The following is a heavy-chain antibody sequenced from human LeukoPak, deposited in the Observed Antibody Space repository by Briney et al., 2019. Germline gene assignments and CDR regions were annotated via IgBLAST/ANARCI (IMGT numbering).Heavy chain of an antibody. J-gene: IGHJ4*02. D-gene: IGHD2-15*01. V-gene: IGHV1-18*01. CDR3: ARVAQYCSGGSCLRGDPREYFDY. CDR2: ISAYNGNT. Sequence: ASVKVSCKASGYTFTSYGISWVRQAPGQGLEWMGWISAYNGNTNYAQKLQGRVTMATDTSTSTAYMELRSLRSDDTAVYYCARVAQYCSGGSCLRGDPREYFDYWGQGTLVTVSS. CDR1: GYTFTSYG.